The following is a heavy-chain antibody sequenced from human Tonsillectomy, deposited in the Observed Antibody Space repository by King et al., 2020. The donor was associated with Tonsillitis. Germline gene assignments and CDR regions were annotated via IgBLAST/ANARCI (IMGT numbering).Heavy chain of an antibody. J-gene: IGHJ4*02. CDR1: GFIFSNYA. Sequence: QVQLVESGGGVVQPGRSLRLSFAASGFIFSNYAMHWVLQAPGKGLEWGAVVSYDGSNKYYADPVKGRFTLSRDNSTNTLYLQMNSLRAEDTAVYYCAREDYYYNSGSFDYWGQGALVTVSS. D-gene: IGHD3-22*01. V-gene: IGHV3-30-3*01. CDR3: AREDYYYNSGSFDY. CDR2: VSYDGSNK.